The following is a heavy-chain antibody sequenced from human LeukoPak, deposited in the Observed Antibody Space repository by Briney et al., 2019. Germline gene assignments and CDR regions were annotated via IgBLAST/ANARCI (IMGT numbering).Heavy chain of an antibody. J-gene: IGHJ4*02. Sequence: GGSLRLSCAASGFTFSDYYMSWIRQAPGKGLEWVSYISSRSSYTKYADSVKGRFTISRDNSKNTLYLQMGSLRAEDMAVYYCARDPGSFPGYYFDYWGQGTLVTVSS. CDR2: ISSRSSYT. CDR3: ARDPGSFPGYYFDY. V-gene: IGHV3-11*06. CDR1: GFTFSDYY. D-gene: IGHD6-13*01.